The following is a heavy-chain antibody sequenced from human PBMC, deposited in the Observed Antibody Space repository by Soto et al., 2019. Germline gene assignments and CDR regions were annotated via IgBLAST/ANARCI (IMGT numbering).Heavy chain of an antibody. V-gene: IGHV4-59*01. Sequence: SETLSVTCTISVGSIKNYFWGWIRQSPGKGLEWMGYVYSTGSTHYNPSLKSRLTMSVDTSKSHFSLRLTSVTTADTATYYCARADRFGVSISSLDLWGQGILVTVSS. J-gene: IGHJ4*02. CDR3: ARADRFGVSISSLDL. CDR1: VGSIKNYF. D-gene: IGHD2-8*01. CDR2: VYSTGST.